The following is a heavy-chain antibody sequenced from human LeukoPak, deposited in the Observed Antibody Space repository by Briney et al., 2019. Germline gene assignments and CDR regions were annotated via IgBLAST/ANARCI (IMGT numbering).Heavy chain of an antibody. J-gene: IGHJ4*02. CDR1: GYTFSSFG. CDR3: ARFSGYFNESYFDS. CDR2: ISVYNGKT. V-gene: IGHV1-18*01. Sequence: ASVKVSCKASGYTFSSFGFAWVRQAPGQGLEWMGWISVYNGKTDSAQDLQGRVTMTTDTSTSTAYMELRSLRSDDTAMYYCARFSGYFNESYFDSWGQGTLVTVSS. D-gene: IGHD3-22*01.